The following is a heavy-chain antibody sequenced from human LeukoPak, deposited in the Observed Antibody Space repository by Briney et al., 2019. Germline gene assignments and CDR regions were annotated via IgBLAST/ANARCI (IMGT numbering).Heavy chain of an antibody. J-gene: IGHJ6*02. Sequence: GGSLRLSCAASGFTFSSYAMSWVRQAPGKGLEWVSAISGSGGSTYYADSVKGRFTISRDNSKKTLYLQMNSLRAEATAVYCCACSTTIVVVPAAIGRRYYYYGMDVWGQGTSVTVSS. D-gene: IGHD2-2*01. CDR1: GFTFSSYA. V-gene: IGHV3-23*01. CDR3: ACSTTIVVVPAAIGRRYYYYGMDV. CDR2: ISGSGGST.